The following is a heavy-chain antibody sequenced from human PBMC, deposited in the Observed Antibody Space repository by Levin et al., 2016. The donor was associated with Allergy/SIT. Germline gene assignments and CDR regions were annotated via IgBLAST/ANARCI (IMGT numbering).Heavy chain of an antibody. D-gene: IGHD5-18*01. CDR1: GYTFTSYT. CDR3: ATQMGAYTYGPPGY. CDR2: INAGNGNT. Sequence: ASVKVSCKASGYTFTSYTMHWVRQAPGQRLEWMGWINAGNGNTKYSQKFQGRVTITSDTSASTAYMELSSLRSEDTAVYYCATQMGAYTYGPPGYWGLGTLVTVSS. J-gene: IGHJ4*02. V-gene: IGHV1-3*01.